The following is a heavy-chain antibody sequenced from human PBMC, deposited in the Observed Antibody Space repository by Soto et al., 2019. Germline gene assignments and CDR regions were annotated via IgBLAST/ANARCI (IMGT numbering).Heavy chain of an antibody. CDR1: GGSFSGYY. Sequence: SETLSLTCAVYGGSFSGYYWSWIRQPPGKGLEWIGEINHSGSTNYNPSLKSRVTISVDTSKNQFSLKLSSVTAADTAVYYCARNSLAVARIGRRFDPWGQGTLVTVSS. V-gene: IGHV4-34*01. J-gene: IGHJ5*02. CDR3: ARNSLAVARIGRRFDP. CDR2: INHSGST. D-gene: IGHD6-19*01.